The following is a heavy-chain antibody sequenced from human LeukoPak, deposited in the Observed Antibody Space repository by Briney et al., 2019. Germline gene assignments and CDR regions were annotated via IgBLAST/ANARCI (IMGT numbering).Heavy chain of an antibody. J-gene: IGHJ3*02. CDR3: ARLRGRQTTDAFDI. Sequence: GSLRLSCAASGFTFSSYSMNWVRQAPGKGLEWVAVISYDGSNKYYADSVKGRFTISRDNSKNTLYLQMNSLRAEDTAVYYCARLRGRQTTDAFDIWGQGTMVTVSS. CDR1: GFTFSSYS. D-gene: IGHD1/OR15-1a*01. V-gene: IGHV3-30*03. CDR2: ISYDGSNK.